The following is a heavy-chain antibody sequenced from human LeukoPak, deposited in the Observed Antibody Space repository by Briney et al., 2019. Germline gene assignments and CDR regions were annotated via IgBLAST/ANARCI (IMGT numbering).Heavy chain of an antibody. V-gene: IGHV3-11*06. CDR1: GFTFSDSDYY. J-gene: IGHJ4*02. CDR2: ITSVSSYT. D-gene: IGHD1-14*01. Sequence: GGSLRLSCAASGFTFSDSDYYLSWIRQAPGKGLEWVSDITSVSSYTKYADPVKGRFTISRDNAENSLYLQMNSLRADDTAVYYCARGNPGPDYWGQGTLVTVSS. CDR3: ARGNPGPDY.